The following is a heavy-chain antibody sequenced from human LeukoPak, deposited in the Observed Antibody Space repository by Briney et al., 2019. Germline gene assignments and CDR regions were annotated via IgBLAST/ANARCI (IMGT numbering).Heavy chain of an antibody. V-gene: IGHV4-4*07. J-gene: IGHJ5*02. D-gene: IGHD6-13*01. CDR3: ARDQDSSSWTRTRGFDP. Sequence: SETLSLTCTVSGGSLSSYYWSWIRQPAGKGLEWIGRIYTSGSTNYNPSLKSRVTMSVDTSKNQFSLQLSSVTAADTAVYYCARDQDSSSWTRTRGFDPWGQGTLVTVSS. CDR2: IYTSGST. CDR1: GGSLSSYY.